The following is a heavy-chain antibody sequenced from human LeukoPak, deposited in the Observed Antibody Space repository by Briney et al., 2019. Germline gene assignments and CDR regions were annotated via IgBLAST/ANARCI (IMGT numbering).Heavy chain of an antibody. CDR1: GGSFSGYY. CDR3: ARVHRIAARSRYYFDY. V-gene: IGHV4-34*01. Sequence: SETLSLTCAVYGGSFSGYYWSWVRQPPGKGLEWIGEISHSGSTNYNPSLKSRVTISVDTSKNQFSLKLSSVTAADTAVYYCARVHRIAARSRYYFDYWGQGTLVTVSS. CDR2: ISHSGST. J-gene: IGHJ4*02. D-gene: IGHD6-6*01.